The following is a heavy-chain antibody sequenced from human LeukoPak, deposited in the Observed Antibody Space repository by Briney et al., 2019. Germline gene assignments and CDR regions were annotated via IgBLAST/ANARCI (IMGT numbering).Heavy chain of an antibody. CDR1: GLTFSSYA. D-gene: IGHD2/OR15-2a*01. CDR3: RGRPHCDHPYFGC. J-gene: IGHJ6*03. Sequence: GGSLSLSCAAAGLTFSSYATSWVRQAPGEGLEWVSGISGRRGRTYYADAVKGRFTISRDNSKNTVYPQMNSLSAEDTAVYYCRGRPHCDHPYFGCWGKGTTV. V-gene: IGHV3-23*01. CDR2: ISGRRGRT.